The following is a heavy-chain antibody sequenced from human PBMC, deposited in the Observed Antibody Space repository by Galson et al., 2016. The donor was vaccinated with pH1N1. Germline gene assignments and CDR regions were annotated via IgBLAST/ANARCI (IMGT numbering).Heavy chain of an antibody. J-gene: IGHJ4*02. D-gene: IGHD6-6*01. V-gene: IGHV4-39*07. CDR3: ARGSGPIAAPAFFDY. CDR2: IYCSGST. Sequence: SETLSLTCTVSGGSISSSSYYWGWIRQPPGKGLEWIGSIYCSGSTYYNPSLKSRVTISVDTSKNQFSLKLSSVTAADTAVYYCARGSGPIAAPAFFDYWGQGTLVTVSS. CDR1: GGSISSSSYY.